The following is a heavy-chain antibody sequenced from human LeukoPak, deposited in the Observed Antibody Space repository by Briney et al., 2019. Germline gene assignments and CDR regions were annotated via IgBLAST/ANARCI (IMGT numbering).Heavy chain of an antibody. CDR3: AKHWDV. CDR2: ISSGSGT. CDR1: GFTVSSNY. V-gene: IGHV3-53*04. J-gene: IGHJ6*02. Sequence: GGSLRLSCAASGFTVSSNYMSWVRQAPGKGLEWVSFISSGSGTNYADSVKGRFTISRHNFDNILYLQMSSLRPEDTPVYYCAKHWDVWGQGTTVTVSS.